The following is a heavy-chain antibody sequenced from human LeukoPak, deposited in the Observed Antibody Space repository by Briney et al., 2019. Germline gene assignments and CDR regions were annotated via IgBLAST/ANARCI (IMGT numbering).Heavy chain of an antibody. J-gene: IGHJ4*02. Sequence: PGGSLRLSCAASGFTFSGYWMSWVRQAPGKGLEWVANIKQDGSEKYYVDSVKGRFTISRDNAKNSLYLQMNSLRAEDTAVYYCARDRSSSDPLDYWGQGTLVTVSS. D-gene: IGHD6-13*01. CDR2: IKQDGSEK. CDR1: GFTFSGYW. CDR3: ARDRSSSDPLDY. V-gene: IGHV3-7*01.